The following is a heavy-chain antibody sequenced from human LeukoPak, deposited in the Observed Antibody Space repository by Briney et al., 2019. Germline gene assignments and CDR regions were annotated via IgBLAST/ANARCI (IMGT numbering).Heavy chain of an antibody. Sequence: SETLSLTCTVSGGSISDYYWSWVRQPAGKGLEWIGRIHISGTTHYHPSLKSRVTMSIDTSKNQFSLKLSSVTAADTAVYYCATYSITGAWAEYFLHWGQGTLVTVSS. D-gene: IGHD2/OR15-2a*01. CDR1: GGSISDYY. V-gene: IGHV4-4*07. CDR2: IHISGTT. J-gene: IGHJ1*01. CDR3: ATYSITGAWAEYFLH.